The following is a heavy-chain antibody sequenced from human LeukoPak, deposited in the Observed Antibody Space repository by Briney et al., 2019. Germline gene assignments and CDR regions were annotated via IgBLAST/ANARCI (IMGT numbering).Heavy chain of an antibody. CDR3: ARVDGSPDY. D-gene: IGHD2-15*01. CDR2: MNPNSGNT. Sequence: ASMKVSCKASGYTFTNFDINWVRQATGQGLEWMGWMNPNSGNTGYAQKFQGRVTMTRNTSISTVYMGLSSLRSEDTAVYYCARVDGSPDYWGQGTLVTVSS. J-gene: IGHJ4*02. CDR1: GYTFTNFD. V-gene: IGHV1-8*01.